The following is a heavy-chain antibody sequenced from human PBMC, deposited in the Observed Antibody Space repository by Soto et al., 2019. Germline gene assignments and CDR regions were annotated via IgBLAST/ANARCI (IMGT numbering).Heavy chain of an antibody. D-gene: IGHD1-26*01. CDR1: GYTFTGYY. J-gene: IGHJ5*02. Sequence: ASVKVSCKASGYTFTGYYMHWVRQAPGQGLEWMGWINPNSGGTNYAQKLQGRVTMSTDTSTSTAYMELRSLRSDDTAVYYCARWGIVGATTPVGWFDPWGQGTLVTVSS. V-gene: IGHV1-2*02. CDR2: INPNSGGT. CDR3: ARWGIVGATTPVGWFDP.